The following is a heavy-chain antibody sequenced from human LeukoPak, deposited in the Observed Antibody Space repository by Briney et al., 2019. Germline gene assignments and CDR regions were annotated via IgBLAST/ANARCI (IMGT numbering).Heavy chain of an antibody. D-gene: IGHD3-10*01. CDR2: IYTSGST. CDR1: GGSISSGSYY. CDR3: ARRPRITSRSGRGWFDP. V-gene: IGHV4-61*02. J-gene: IGHJ5*02. Sequence: SETLSLTCTVSGGSISSGSYYWSWIRQPAGKGLEWIGRIYTSGSTNYNPSLKSRVTISVDTSKNQFSLKPSSVTAADTAVYYCARRPRITSRSGRGWFDPWGQGTLVTVSS.